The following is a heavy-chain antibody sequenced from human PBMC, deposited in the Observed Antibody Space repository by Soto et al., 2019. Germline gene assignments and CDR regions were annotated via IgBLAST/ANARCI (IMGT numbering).Heavy chain of an antibody. D-gene: IGHD3-22*01. V-gene: IGHV4-4*02. J-gene: IGHJ6*02. CDR1: GGSISSSNW. Sequence: SETLSLTCAVSGGSISSSNWWSWVRQPPGKGLEWIGEIYHSGGTNYNPSLKSRVTISVDKSKNQFSLKLSSVAAADTAVYYCARGYXYDSSGEEDYYYYGMDVWGQGATVTVSS. CDR2: IYHSGGT. CDR3: ARGYXYDSSGEEDYYYYGMDV.